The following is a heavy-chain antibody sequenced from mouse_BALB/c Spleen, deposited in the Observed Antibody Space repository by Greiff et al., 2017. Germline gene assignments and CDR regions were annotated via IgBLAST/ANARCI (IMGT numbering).Heavy chain of an antibody. CDR2: IYPGNGDT. V-gene: IGHV1-12*01. D-gene: IGHD2-1*01. CDR1: GYTFTSYN. CDR3: ARSVYYGNYYLDY. J-gene: IGHJ2*01. Sequence: LQQPGAELVKPGASVKMSCKASGYTFTSYNMHWVKQTPGQGLEWIGAIYPGNGDTSYNQKFKGKATLTADKSSSTAYMQLSSLTSEDSAVYYCARSVYYGNYYLDYWGQGTTLTVSS.